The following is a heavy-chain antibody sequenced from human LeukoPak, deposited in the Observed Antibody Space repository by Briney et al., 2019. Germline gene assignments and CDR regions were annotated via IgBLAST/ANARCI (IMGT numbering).Heavy chain of an antibody. CDR2: IGWGTA. D-gene: IGHD5-12*01. V-gene: IGHV4-4*07. CDR1: GRFLSACF. CDR3: AKGTERTRISGYYSFDY. J-gene: IGHJ4*02. Sequence: KPSETLTLTCTVSGRFLSACFWTWIRQPAGKGLEWIGRIGWGTAYYNPSLESRVIIPLDTSNNQFSLNVTPVTAADTAVYYCAKGTERTRISGYYSFDYWGRGILVTVSS.